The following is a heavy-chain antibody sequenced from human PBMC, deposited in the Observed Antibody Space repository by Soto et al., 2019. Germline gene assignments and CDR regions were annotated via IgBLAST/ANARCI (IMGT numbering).Heavy chain of an antibody. Sequence: ASVKVSCKVSGYSLTELSMHWVRQAPGKGLEWMGGFDPEDGETIYAQKFQGRVTMTEDTSISTAYMELSSLRSEDTAVYYCARGLNWNYGNSFDIWGQGTMVPVSS. CDR1: GYSLTELS. CDR2: FDPEDGET. D-gene: IGHD1-7*01. V-gene: IGHV1-24*01. CDR3: ARGLNWNYGNSFDI. J-gene: IGHJ3*02.